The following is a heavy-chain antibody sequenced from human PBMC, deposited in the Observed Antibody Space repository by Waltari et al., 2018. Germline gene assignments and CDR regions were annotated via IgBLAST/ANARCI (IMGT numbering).Heavy chain of an antibody. D-gene: IGHD6-19*01. CDR2: IYHSGST. J-gene: IGHJ4*02. CDR3: AGSFHLAVAAPVKV. CDR1: GYSISSGYY. V-gene: IGHV4-38-2*01. Sequence: QVQLQESGPGLVKPSETLSLTCAVSGYSISSGYYWGWIRQPPGKGLEWIGSIYHSGSTYYNPSLKSRVTISVDTSKNQFSLKLSSVTAADTAVYYCAGSFHLAVAAPVKVWGQGTLVTVSS.